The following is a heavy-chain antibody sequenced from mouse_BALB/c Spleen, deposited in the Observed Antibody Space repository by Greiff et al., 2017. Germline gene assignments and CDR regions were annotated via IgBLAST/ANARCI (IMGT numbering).Heavy chain of an antibody. Sequence: VKLVESGPGLVAPSQSLSITCTVSGFSLTSYGVHWVRQPPGKGLEWLGVIWAGGSTNYNSALMSRLSISKDNSKSQVFLKMNSLQTDDTAMYYCAREITGTGWYFDVWGAGTTVTVSS. J-gene: IGHJ1*01. V-gene: IGHV2-9*02. CDR2: IWAGGST. CDR3: AREITGTGWYFDV. D-gene: IGHD4-1*01. CDR1: GFSLTSYG.